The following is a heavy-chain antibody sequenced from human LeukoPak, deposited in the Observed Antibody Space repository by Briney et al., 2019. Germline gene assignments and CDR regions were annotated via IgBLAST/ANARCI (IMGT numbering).Heavy chain of an antibody. Sequence: GGSLRLSCTAPGFTFSSYAIHRIRQALGKGLEWVALVWHDGSNRYYADSVKGRFTISRDNSKNTVYLQMNSLRAEDTAVYYCARELFGSGSCPDYWGQGTPVTVSS. CDR2: VWHDGSNR. D-gene: IGHD3-10*01. CDR3: ARELFGSGSCPDY. CDR1: GFTFSSYA. V-gene: IGHV3-33*01. J-gene: IGHJ4*02.